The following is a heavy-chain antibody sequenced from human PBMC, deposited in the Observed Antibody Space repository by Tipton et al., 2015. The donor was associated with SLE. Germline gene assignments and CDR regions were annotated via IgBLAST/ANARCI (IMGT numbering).Heavy chain of an antibody. CDR1: GGSISGYY. J-gene: IGHJ5*02. Sequence: GLVKPSETLSLTCAVSGGSISGYYWSWIRQPPGKELEWIGYIHYTGSTYYNPSLKSRVTISVDTSKSQFYLRLSSVTAADTAVYYCARVRDFFDTSAAYSGWFDPWGQGTLVTVSS. CDR3: ARVRDFFDTSAAYSGWFDP. D-gene: IGHD3-22*01. CDR2: IHYTGST. V-gene: IGHV4-59*12.